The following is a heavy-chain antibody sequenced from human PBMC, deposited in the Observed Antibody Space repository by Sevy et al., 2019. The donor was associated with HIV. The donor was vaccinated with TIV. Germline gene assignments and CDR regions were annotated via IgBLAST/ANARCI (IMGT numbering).Heavy chain of an antibody. CDR3: AKHYIHDIADGWYFDL. J-gene: IGHJ2*01. D-gene: IGHD6-13*01. CDR1: GFTFNNYA. Sequence: GGSLRLSCAASGFTFNNYAMSWVRQAPGKGLEGKGLEWVSTISGGGGGTYYADSVRCRLAISRDNSKNTLYLQVNSLRVEDTAVYYCAKHYIHDIADGWYFDLWGRGTLVTVSS. CDR2: ISGGGGGT. V-gene: IGHV3-23*01.